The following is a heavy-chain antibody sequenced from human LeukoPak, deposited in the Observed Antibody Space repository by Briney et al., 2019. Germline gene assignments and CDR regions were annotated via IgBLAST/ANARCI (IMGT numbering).Heavy chain of an antibody. CDR3: ARLGHCGETNCYSDFYYMDV. V-gene: IGHV1-69*13. D-gene: IGHD2-21*01. J-gene: IGHJ6*03. CDR2: IIPVFEKP. Sequence: ASVKVSCKASGGTFSNYAVSWVRQAPGQGLEWMGGIIPVFEKPNYARKFQDRVTITADESTATAYMELSSLTSEDTAIYFCARLGHCGETNCYSDFYYMDVWGKGTTVIVSS. CDR1: GGTFSNYA.